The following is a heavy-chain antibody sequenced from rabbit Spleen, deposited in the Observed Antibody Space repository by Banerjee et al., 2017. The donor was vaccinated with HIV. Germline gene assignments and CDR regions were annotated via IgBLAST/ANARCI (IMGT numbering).Heavy chain of an antibody. J-gene: IGHJ4*01. Sequence: QEQLEESGGGLVKPEGSLTLTCKASGFSFSDRDVMCWVRQAPGKGLEWIACINTATGKAVYASWTKGRFTITKTSSTTVNLEMTSLTAAVTPTYFCARDVTDVIGWKFGLWGQGTLLTV. V-gene: IGHV1S45*01. CDR1: GFSFSDRDV. D-gene: IGHD4-1*01. CDR2: INTATGKA. CDR3: ARDVTDVIGWKFGL.